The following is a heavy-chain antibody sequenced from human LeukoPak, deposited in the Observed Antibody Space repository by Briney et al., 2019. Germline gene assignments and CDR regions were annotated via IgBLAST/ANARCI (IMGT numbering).Heavy chain of an antibody. CDR3: ARASSVYYYYGMGV. CDR2: VNPNSGGT. CDR1: GYTFTDHY. V-gene: IGHV1-2*02. Sequence: ASVKVSCKASGYTFTDHYMHWVRQAPGQGLEWMGWVNPNSGGTSYAQKFQGRVTMTRDASISSAYMELSRLRSDDTAVYYCARASSVYYYYGMGVWGQGTTVTVSS. J-gene: IGHJ6*02.